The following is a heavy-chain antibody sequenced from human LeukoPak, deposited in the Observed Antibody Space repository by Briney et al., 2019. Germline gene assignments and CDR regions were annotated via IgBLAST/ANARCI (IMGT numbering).Heavy chain of an antibody. CDR2: IYYSGST. Sequence: SETLSLACTVSGGSISSSSYYWGWIRQPPGKGLEWIGSIYYSGSTYYNPSLKSRVTISVDTSKNQFSLKLSSVTAADTAVYYCASPMITFGGVIVWGQGTLVTVSS. D-gene: IGHD3-16*02. V-gene: IGHV4-39*01. CDR3: ASPMITFGGVIV. CDR1: GGSISSSSYY. J-gene: IGHJ4*02.